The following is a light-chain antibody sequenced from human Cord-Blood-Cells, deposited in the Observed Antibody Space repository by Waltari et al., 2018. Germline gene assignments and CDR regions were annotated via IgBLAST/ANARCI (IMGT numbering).Light chain of an antibody. CDR2: KVS. V-gene: IGKV2-30*01. CDR1: QSLVYSDATTD. CDR3: MPGTAGSPS. J-gene: IGKJ2*01. Sequence: VVMPQSPHPLHGTVGQPAAISCRPSQSLVYSDATTDLHWVQQRPGQPPRRLIDKVSSRDSGVPDIFSGSASGTDFTLNPSRVGAEDVGVSSGMPGTAGSPSFGQGTKVEI.